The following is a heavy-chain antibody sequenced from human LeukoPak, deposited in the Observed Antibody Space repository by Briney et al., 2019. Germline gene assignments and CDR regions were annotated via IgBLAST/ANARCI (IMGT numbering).Heavy chain of an antibody. CDR1: TFTFSNYW. D-gene: IGHD5-12*01. Sequence: PGGSLRLSCAASTFTFSNYWMNWVRQAPGKGLEWVATIKHDGSEKHYVDSVEGRFTISRDNAMNSLYLQMNSLRAEDTAVYCCARDRGLSGYDLCDYWGQGTLVTVSS. CDR2: IKHDGSEK. J-gene: IGHJ4*02. V-gene: IGHV3-7*01. CDR3: ARDRGLSGYDLCDY.